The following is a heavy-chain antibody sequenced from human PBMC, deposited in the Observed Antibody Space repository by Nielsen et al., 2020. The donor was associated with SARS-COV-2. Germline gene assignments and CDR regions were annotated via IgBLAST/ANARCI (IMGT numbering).Heavy chain of an antibody. V-gene: IGHV1-18*01. J-gene: IGHJ5*02. CDR2: ISAYNGNT. CDR3: ARERSRAFDP. CDR1: GYTFTSYG. Sequence: ASVKVSCKASGYTFTSYGISWVRQAPGQGLEWMGWISAYNGNTNYAQKFQGRVTMTRDTSTSTVYMELSSLRSEDTAVYYCARERSRAFDPWGQGTLVTVSS. D-gene: IGHD1-26*01.